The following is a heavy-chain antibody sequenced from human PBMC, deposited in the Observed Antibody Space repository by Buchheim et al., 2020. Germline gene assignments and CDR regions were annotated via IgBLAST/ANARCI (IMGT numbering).Heavy chain of an antibody. CDR2: ISGGGGTT. CDR1: GLTFDSYT. J-gene: IGHJ6*02. D-gene: IGHD1/OR15-1a*01. Sequence: EVQLLESGGGLVQPGGSLRLSCAASGLTFDSYTMSWVRQAPGKGLEWVSSISGGGGTTYYAGPVKGRFTIPRDNAKNTMYLQMNSLRAEDTAVYYCARERTVSTRSYYYGMDVWGQGTT. CDR3: ARERTVSTRSYYYGMDV. V-gene: IGHV3-23*01.